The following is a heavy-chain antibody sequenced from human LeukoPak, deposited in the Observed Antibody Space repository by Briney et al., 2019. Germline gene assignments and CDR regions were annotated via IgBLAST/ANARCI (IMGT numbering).Heavy chain of an antibody. CDR3: ARRRFGELDFYYFDY. Sequence: GRSLRLSCAASGFTFSSYGMHWVRQAPGKGLEWVAVISYDGSNKYYADSVKGRFTISRDNSKNTLYLQMNSLRAENTAVYYCARRRFGELDFYYFDYWGQGTLVTVSS. D-gene: IGHD3-10*01. V-gene: IGHV3-30*03. CDR1: GFTFSSYG. J-gene: IGHJ4*02. CDR2: ISYDGSNK.